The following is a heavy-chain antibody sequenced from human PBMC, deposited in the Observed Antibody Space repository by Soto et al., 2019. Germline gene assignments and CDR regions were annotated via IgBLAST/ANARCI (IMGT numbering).Heavy chain of an antibody. CDR3: ARVMGSGTVGVFDY. CDR2: IYWDNNK. V-gene: IGHV2-5*02. CDR1: GFSLSSSGVG. J-gene: IGHJ4*02. Sequence: QITLKESGPTLVKPTQTLTLTCTFSGFSLSSSGVGVGWIRQPPGKALEWLALIYWDNNKQYSQSLKNRFTITKDTSKNQVVHTMTKMEPVDTGTYYCARVMGSGTVGVFDYWGQGTLVTVSS. D-gene: IGHD6-13*01.